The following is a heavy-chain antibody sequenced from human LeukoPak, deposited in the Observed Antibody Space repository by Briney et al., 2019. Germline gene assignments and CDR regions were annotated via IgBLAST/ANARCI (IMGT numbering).Heavy chain of an antibody. J-gene: IGHJ4*02. CDR1: GFTFSDHY. D-gene: IGHD2-2*02. CDR2: ISSSGSTI. Sequence: GGSLRLSCAASGFTFSDHYMSWIRQAPGKGLEWVSYISSSGSTIYYADSVKGRFTISRDNAKNSLYLQMNSLRAEDTAVYYCARDLNVVVPAAITGSFDYWGQGTLVTVSS. CDR3: ARDLNVVVPAAITGSFDY. V-gene: IGHV3-11*01.